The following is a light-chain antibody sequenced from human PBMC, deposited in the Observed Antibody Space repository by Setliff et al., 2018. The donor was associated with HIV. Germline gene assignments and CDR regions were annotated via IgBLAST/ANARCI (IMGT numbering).Light chain of an antibody. J-gene: IGLJ3*02. CDR1: SNDVGGYNY. CDR3: CPYAGTYTWV. V-gene: IGLV2-11*01. Sequence: QSALTQPRSVSGSPGQSVTISCTGTSNDVGGYNYVSWYQQYPGKAPKVILYDVTKRPSGIPDRFSGSRSDNTASLTISGLQAEDEADYYCCPYAGTYTWVFGGGTQLTVL. CDR2: DVT.